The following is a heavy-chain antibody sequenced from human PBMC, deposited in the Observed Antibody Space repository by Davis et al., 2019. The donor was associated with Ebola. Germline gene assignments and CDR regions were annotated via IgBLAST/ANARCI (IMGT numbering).Heavy chain of an antibody. V-gene: IGHV3-7*03. CDR2: IKQDGGEK. Sequence: GGSLRLSCAASGFTFSSYWMSWVRQAPGKGLEWVANIKQDGGEKYYVDSVKGRFTISRDNAKNSVFLQMNSLRGEDTALYYCASGDGRGSSYDMDVWGQGTTVTVSS. CDR1: GFTFSSYW. CDR3: ASGDGRGSSYDMDV. J-gene: IGHJ6*02. D-gene: IGHD5-12*01.